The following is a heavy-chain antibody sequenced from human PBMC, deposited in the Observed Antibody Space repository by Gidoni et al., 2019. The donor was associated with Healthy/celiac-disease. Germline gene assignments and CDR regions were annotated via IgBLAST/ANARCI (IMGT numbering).Heavy chain of an antibody. CDR1: GGSFSGYY. CDR3: ARSRQGALRTSSAGAKYAFDI. V-gene: IGHV4-34*01. CDR2: INHSGST. J-gene: IGHJ3*02. Sequence: QVQLQQWGAGLLKPSETLSLTCAVYGGSFSGYYWSWIRQPPGKGLEWIGEINHSGSTNYNPSLKSRVTISVDTSKNQFSLKLSSVTAADTAVYYCARSRQGALRTSSAGAKYAFDIWGQGTMVTVSS. D-gene: IGHD1-1*01.